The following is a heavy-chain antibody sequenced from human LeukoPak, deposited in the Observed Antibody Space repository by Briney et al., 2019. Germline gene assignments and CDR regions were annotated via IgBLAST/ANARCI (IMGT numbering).Heavy chain of an antibody. Sequence: GGSLRLSCAASGFTFSSYWTSWVRQAPGKGLEWVANIKQDGSEKYYVDSVKGRFTISRDNAKNSLYLQMNSLRAEDTAVYYCARDPNRIQLWPFWGQGTLVTVSS. J-gene: IGHJ4*02. D-gene: IGHD5-18*01. CDR2: IKQDGSEK. CDR1: GFTFSSYW. CDR3: ARDPNRIQLWPF. V-gene: IGHV3-7*01.